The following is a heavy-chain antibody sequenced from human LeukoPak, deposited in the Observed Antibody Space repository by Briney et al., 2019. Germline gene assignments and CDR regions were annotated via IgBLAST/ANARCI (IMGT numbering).Heavy chain of an antibody. CDR3: AKDERNWNYNLASQTYD. J-gene: IGHJ4*02. Sequence: GGSLRLACAASGFRFSSYAMSWVRQAPGKGLEWVSAISGSGVSTYYTDSVKGRFTVSRDNSKNTLYLQMSSLRAEDTAVYYCAKDERNWNYNLASQTYDWGQGTLVTVSS. CDR2: ISGSGVST. D-gene: IGHD1-7*01. V-gene: IGHV3-23*01. CDR1: GFRFSSYA.